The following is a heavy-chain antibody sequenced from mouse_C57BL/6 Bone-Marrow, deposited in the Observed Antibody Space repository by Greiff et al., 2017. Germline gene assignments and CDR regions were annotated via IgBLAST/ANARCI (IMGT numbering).Heavy chain of an antibody. Sequence: EVMLVESGGGLVKPGGSLKLSCAASGFTFSSYAMSWVRQTPEKRLEWVATISDGGSYTYYPDNVKGRFTISRDNAKNNLYLQMSHLKSEDTAMYYCARDDGSSYGAWFAYWGQGTLVTVSA. CDR1: GFTFSSYA. J-gene: IGHJ3*01. CDR3: ARDDGSSYGAWFAY. CDR2: ISDGGSYT. V-gene: IGHV5-4*01. D-gene: IGHD1-1*01.